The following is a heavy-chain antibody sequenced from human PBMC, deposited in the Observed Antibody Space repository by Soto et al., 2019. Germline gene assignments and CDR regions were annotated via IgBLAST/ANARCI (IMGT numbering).Heavy chain of an antibody. CDR2: IYYSGST. J-gene: IGHJ5*02. Sequence: PSETLSLTCTVSGGSISSGGYYWSWIRQHPGKGLEWIGYIYYSGSTYYNPSLKSRVTISVDTSKNQFSLKLSSVTAADTAVYYCAREGVYYDSSGYSEDNWFDPWGQGTLVTVSS. CDR3: AREGVYYDSSGYSEDNWFDP. D-gene: IGHD3-22*01. CDR1: GGSISSGGYY. V-gene: IGHV4-31*03.